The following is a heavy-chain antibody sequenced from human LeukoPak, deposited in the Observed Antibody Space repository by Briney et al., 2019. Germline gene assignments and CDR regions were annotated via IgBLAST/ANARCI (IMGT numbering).Heavy chain of an antibody. CDR2: IYSSGAT. CDR1: GGSISSYY. D-gene: IGHD3-16*01. Sequence: SETLSLTCTVSGGSISSYYWSWIRQPPGKGPEWIAYIYSSGATSYNPSLRSRVSISLDTSNSQFSLKLNSMTVADTAVYYCARLKMGAYFDLWGRGTLVTVSS. CDR3: ARLKMGAYFDL. V-gene: IGHV4-59*08. J-gene: IGHJ2*01.